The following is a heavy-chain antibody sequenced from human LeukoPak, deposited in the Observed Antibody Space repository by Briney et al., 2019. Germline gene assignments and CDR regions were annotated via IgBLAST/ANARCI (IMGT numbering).Heavy chain of an antibody. CDR2: IYYSGST. V-gene: IGHV4-39*07. D-gene: IGHD2/OR15-2a*01. CDR1: GFTFSSYG. J-gene: IGHJ4*02. CDR3: ARGHRRVSYHYFDY. Sequence: GSLRLSCAASGFTFSSYGMHWVRQAPGKGLEWIGSIYYSGSTYYNPSLKSRVTISVDTSKNQFSLKLSSVTAADTAVYYCARGHRRVSYHYFDYWGQGTLVTVSS.